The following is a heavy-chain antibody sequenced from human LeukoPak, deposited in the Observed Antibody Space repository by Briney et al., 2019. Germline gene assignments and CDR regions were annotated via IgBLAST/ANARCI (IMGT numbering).Heavy chain of an antibody. CDR3: AVYWGARFDY. CDR1: GGSISSYY. D-gene: IGHD7-27*01. J-gene: IGHJ4*02. Sequence: SETLSLTCTVSGGSISSYYWSWIRQPPGKGLEWIGYIYYSGSTNYNPSLKSRVTISVDTSKNQFSLKLNSVTAADTAVYYCAVYWGARFDYWGQGTLVTVSS. V-gene: IGHV4-59*08. CDR2: IYYSGST.